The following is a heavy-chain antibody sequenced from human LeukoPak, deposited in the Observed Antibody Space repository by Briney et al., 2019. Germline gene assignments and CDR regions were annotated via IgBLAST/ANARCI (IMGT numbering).Heavy chain of an antibody. CDR3: ARGTWATLYYYYMDV. D-gene: IGHD5-24*01. Sequence: ASVKVSCKASGYTFTSYAMHWVRQAPGQRLEWMGWINAGNGNTKYSQEFQGRVTITRDTSASTAYMELSSLRSEDMAVYYCARGTWATLYYYYMDVWGKGTTATVSS. CDR1: GYTFTSYA. V-gene: IGHV1-3*03. J-gene: IGHJ6*03. CDR2: INAGNGNT.